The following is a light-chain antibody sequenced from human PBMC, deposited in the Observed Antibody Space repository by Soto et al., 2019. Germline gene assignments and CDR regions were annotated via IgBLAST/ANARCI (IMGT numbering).Light chain of an antibody. CDR3: SSSTTSSTLV. CDR2: EVS. J-gene: IGLJ1*01. Sequence: QSALTQPASVSGSPGQSITISCTGSSSDVGGYNYVSWYQHHPGKAPKLMIYEVSNRPSGVSSRFSGSKSGSTASLTISGLQAEDEGDYYCSSSTTSSTLVFGTGTKVTVL. V-gene: IGLV2-14*01. CDR1: SSDVGGYNY.